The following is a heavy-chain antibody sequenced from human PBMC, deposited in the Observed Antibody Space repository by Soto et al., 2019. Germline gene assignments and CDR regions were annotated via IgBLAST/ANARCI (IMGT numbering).Heavy chain of an antibody. J-gene: IGHJ6*03. CDR1: GFTFTSSA. Sequence: SVKVSGKASGFTFTSSAMHWVRQARGQRLEWIGWIVVGSGNTNYAQKFQERVTITRDMSTSTAYMELSSLRSEDTAVYYCAADPKPLYYDFWSGYSPYYMDVWGKGTTVTVSS. CDR3: AADPKPLYYDFWSGYSPYYMDV. D-gene: IGHD3-3*01. V-gene: IGHV1-58*02. CDR2: IVVGSGNT.